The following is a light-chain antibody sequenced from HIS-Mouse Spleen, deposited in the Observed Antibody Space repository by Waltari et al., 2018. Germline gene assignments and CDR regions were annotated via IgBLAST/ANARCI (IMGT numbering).Light chain of an antibody. CDR2: DVS. J-gene: IGLJ2*01. Sequence: QSALTQPRSVSGSPGQSVTISCTGTSSAVGGSNYFSWYQQHPGKAPKLMIYDVSKRPSGVPDRFSGSKSGNTASLTISGLQAEDEADYYCCSYAGSYTLVFGGGTKLTVL. V-gene: IGLV2-11*01. CDR3: CSYAGSYTLV. CDR1: SSAVGGSNY.